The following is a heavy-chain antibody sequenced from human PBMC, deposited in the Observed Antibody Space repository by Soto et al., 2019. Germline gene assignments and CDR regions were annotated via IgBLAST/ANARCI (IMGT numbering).Heavy chain of an antibody. V-gene: IGHV3-64*01. J-gene: IGHJ3*02. CDR3: ALGSGYYAFDI. D-gene: IGHD3-22*01. CDR2: ISSNGVST. CDR1: GFTFSSYA. Sequence: HPGGSLRLSCAASGFTFSSYAMHWVRQAPGKGLEYVSTISSNGVSTYYANSVKGRFTISRDNSRNTLYLQMGSLRVEDMAPYFCALGSGYYAFDIWGQGTMVTVSS.